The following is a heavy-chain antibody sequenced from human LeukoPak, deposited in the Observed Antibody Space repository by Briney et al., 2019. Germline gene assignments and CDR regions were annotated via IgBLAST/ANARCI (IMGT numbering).Heavy chain of an antibody. CDR2: ISGGGATS. Sequence: GGSLRLSCAASGFTFSTYAMSWVRQAPGKGLEWVSAISGGGATSYYADSVEGRFTISRDNFKNTLYLQMNSLRDEDTAVYYCASSMAAAGPYFDYWGQGTLVTVSS. V-gene: IGHV3-23*01. CDR3: ASSMAAAGPYFDY. CDR1: GFTFSTYA. J-gene: IGHJ4*02. D-gene: IGHD6-13*01.